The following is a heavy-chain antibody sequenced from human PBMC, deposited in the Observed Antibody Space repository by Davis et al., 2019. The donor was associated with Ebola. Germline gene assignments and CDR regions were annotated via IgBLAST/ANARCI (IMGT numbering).Heavy chain of an antibody. V-gene: IGHV3-11*04. D-gene: IGHD2-2*01. CDR2: ISSTGSTT. Sequence: PGGSLRLSCEVSGFTFSDYYMSWIRQAPGKGLEWLSFISSTGSTTYYADSVKGRFTISRDNANNSLYLQMNSLRAEDTAVYYCARGGCSSTSCYSLYYYYYMDVGGKGTTVTVSS. CDR3: ARGGCSSTSCYSLYYYYYMDV. J-gene: IGHJ6*03. CDR1: GFTFSDYY.